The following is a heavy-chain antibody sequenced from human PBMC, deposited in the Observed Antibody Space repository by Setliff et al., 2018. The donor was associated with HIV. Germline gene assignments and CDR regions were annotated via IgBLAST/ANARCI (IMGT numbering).Heavy chain of an antibody. CDR3: ARRGGSFPHDAFDI. Sequence: SETLSLTCAVSGGSISRSNWWSWVRQPPGKGLEWIGEIYHSGNTNYNPSLKSRVTVSVDKSKNQFSLKLSSVTAADTAVYYCARRGGSFPHDAFDIWGQGTMVTVS. D-gene: IGHD1-26*01. CDR1: GGSISRSNW. J-gene: IGHJ3*02. CDR2: IYHSGNT. V-gene: IGHV4-4*02.